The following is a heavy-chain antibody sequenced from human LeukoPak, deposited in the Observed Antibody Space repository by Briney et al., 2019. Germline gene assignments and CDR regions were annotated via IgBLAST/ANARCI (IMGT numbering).Heavy chain of an antibody. Sequence: ASVKVSCKASGYTFTGYYMHWVRQAPGQGLEWMGIINPSGGSTSYAQKFQGRVTMTRDTSTSTVYMELSSLRSEDTAVYYCARDTHYDSSGYYFDFDYWGQGTLVTVSS. CDR2: INPSGGST. CDR1: GYTFTGYY. D-gene: IGHD3-22*01. CDR3: ARDTHYDSSGYYFDFDY. J-gene: IGHJ4*02. V-gene: IGHV1-46*01.